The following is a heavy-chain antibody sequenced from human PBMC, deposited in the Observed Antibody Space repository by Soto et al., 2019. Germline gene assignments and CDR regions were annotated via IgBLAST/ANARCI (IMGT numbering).Heavy chain of an antibody. CDR3: ARERKWEPLPY. D-gene: IGHD1-26*01. V-gene: IGHV1-18*01. Sequence: QVQLVQSGAXVREPXXSXXVSCKTSGYTFSRYGITWVRQAPGQGLEWMGWINGNTGHTIYAMNLEDRLTISTDTSTSTAYMELRSLKSDDTAVYYCARERKWEPLPYWGQGTLVTVSS. J-gene: IGHJ4*02. CDR2: INGNTGHT. CDR1: GYTFSRYG.